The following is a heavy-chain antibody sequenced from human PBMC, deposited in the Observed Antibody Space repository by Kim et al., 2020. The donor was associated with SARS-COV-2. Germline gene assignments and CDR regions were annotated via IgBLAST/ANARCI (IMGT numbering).Heavy chain of an antibody. CDR3: ARGLKIAPET. CDR2: INHSGST. Sequence: SETLSLTCAVYGGSFSGYYWSWIRQPPGKGLEWIGEINHSGSTNYNPSLKSRVTISVDTSKNQFSLKLSSVTAADTAVYYCARGLKIAPETWGQGTLVTVSS. V-gene: IGHV4-34*01. J-gene: IGHJ5*02. CDR1: GGSFSGYY. D-gene: IGHD3-22*01.